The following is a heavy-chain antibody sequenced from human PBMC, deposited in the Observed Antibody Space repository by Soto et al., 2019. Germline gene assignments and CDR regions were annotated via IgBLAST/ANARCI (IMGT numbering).Heavy chain of an antibody. CDR1: GGSINSGGYC. V-gene: IGHV4-31*03. CDR3: SRGILV. Sequence: QVQLQESGPGLVKPSQTLSLTCTVSGGSINSGGYCWSWIRQHPGKGLDWIGCISYGGSTSYSPSFKSGATISGDTSKNQSPLTLTSVTAADTAVYYCSRGILVCGQEGLITVS. D-gene: IGHD5-18*01. J-gene: IGHJ4*02. CDR2: ISYGGST.